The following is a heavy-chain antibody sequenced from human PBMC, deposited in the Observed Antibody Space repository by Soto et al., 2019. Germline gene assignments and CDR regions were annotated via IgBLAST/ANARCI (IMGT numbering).Heavy chain of an antibody. J-gene: IGHJ4*02. CDR3: AKDRRGAYCSGGICYSPDY. V-gene: IGHV3-23*01. CDR2: IRGTGGT. CDR1: GFTFSSHV. D-gene: IGHD2-15*01. Sequence: EVQLWESGGGLVQPGGSLRLSCAVSGFTFSSHVMSWVRQAPGKGLEWVSAIRGTGGTYYADSVKGRFTISRDNSKNALYLQMNNLRDEDTAVYDCAKDRRGAYCSGGICYSPDYWGQGPLVIVSS.